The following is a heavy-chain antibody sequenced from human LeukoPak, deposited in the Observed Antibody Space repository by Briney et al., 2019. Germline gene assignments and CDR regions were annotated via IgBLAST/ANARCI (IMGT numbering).Heavy chain of an antibody. Sequence: GGSLRLSCAPSGFTFSAFGMHWVRQAPGKGLEWVAFIRYDGSNKYYRDSVKGRFTISRDNYKNTLYLQMNSLRVEDTAVYYCAKDSGDVGATGPNFDYWGQGTLVTVSS. CDR3: AKDSGDVGATGPNFDY. CDR2: IRYDGSNK. V-gene: IGHV3-30*02. CDR1: GFTFSAFG. J-gene: IGHJ4*02. D-gene: IGHD1-26*01.